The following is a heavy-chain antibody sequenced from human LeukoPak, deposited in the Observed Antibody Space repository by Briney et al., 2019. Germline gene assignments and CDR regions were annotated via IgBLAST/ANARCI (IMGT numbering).Heavy chain of an antibody. J-gene: IGHJ6*02. CDR1: GFTFSSFG. CDR2: ISFDGSNK. Sequence: GRSLRLSCAASGFTFSSFGMHWVRQAPGRGLEWMAVISFDGSNKYYADSVKGRFTISRDNSRNTLYLQMNSLRPGDTAVYYCGRAMDVWGQGTRSPSP. V-gene: IGHV3-30*03. CDR3: GRAMDV.